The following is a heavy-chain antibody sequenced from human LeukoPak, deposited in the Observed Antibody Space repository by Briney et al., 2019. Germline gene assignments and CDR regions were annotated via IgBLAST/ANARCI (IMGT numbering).Heavy chain of an antibody. CDR2: INSDGSST. D-gene: IGHD1-26*01. CDR1: GFTFSSYW. CDR3: ARGGSGSYWEDAFDI. Sequence: GGSLRLSCAASGFTFSSYWMHWVRQAPGKGLVWVSRINSDGSSTSYADSVKGRFTISRDNAKNTLYLQMNSLRAEDTAVYYCARGGSGSYWEDAFDIWAKGQWSPSLQ. J-gene: IGHJ3*02. V-gene: IGHV3-74*01.